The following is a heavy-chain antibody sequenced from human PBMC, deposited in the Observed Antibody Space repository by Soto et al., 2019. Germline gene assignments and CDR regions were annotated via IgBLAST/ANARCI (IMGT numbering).Heavy chain of an antibody. D-gene: IGHD1-26*01. V-gene: IGHV4-59*01. CDR2: SYFTGAT. Sequence: QVQLQESRPGLVKPSDTLSLSCTVSGGSITGYYWSWIRQSPGKGLEWIGCSYFTGATNYNPSLKSRVTISVKTSKNQFSLNLRSVTAADTAVYYCARERTPRSGFDYWGQGALVTV. CDR1: GGSITGYY. CDR3: ARERTPRSGFDY. J-gene: IGHJ4*02.